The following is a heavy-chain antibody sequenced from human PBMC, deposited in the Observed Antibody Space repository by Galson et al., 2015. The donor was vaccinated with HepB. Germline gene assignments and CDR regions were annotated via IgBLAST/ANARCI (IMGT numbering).Heavy chain of an antibody. V-gene: IGHV3-23*01. Sequence: SLRLSCAASGFTFSSYAMSWVRQAPGKGLEWVSAISGSGGSTYYADSVKGRFTISRDNSKNTLYLQMNSLRAEDTAVYYCAKVGDPSNPSHYYYYYMDVWGKGTTVTVSS. J-gene: IGHJ6*03. CDR1: GFTFSSYA. CDR2: ISGSGGST. D-gene: IGHD4-11*01. CDR3: AKVGDPSNPSHYYYYYMDV.